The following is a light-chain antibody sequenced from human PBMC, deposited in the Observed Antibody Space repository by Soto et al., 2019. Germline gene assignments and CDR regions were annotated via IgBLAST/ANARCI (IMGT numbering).Light chain of an antibody. J-gene: IGLJ1*01. CDR2: EVS. Sequence: QSVLTQPPSASGSPGQSVTISCTGTSSDIGGYNYVSWYQQHPGKAPKLMIYEVSKRPSGVPDRFSGSKSGNTASLTVSWLQAEDEADYYCSSYAGSIYYVFGTGTKVTVL. CDR1: SSDIGGYNY. CDR3: SSYAGSIYYV. V-gene: IGLV2-8*01.